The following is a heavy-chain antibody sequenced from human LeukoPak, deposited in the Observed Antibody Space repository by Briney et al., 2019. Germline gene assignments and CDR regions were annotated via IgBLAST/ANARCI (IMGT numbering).Heavy chain of an antibody. CDR3: ARGDGDYYYYCMDV. V-gene: IGHV1-2*02. CDR1: GYTFTGYY. CDR2: INPNSGGT. J-gene: IGHJ6*03. Sequence: ASVKVSCKASGYTFTGYYMHWVRQAPGQGLEWMGWINPNSGGTNYAQKFQGRVTMTRDTSISTAYMELSRLRSDDTAVYYCARGDGDYYYYCMDVWGKGTTVTVSS. D-gene: IGHD3-10*01.